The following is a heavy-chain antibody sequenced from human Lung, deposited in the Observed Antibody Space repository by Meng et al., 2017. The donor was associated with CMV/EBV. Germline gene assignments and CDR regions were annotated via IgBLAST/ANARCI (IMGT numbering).Heavy chain of an antibody. CDR2: IIPILGIA. CDR3: ARDIVVPAATKGVNWYFDL. D-gene: IGHD2-2*01. V-gene: IGHV1-69*04. CDR1: GGTFSSYT. Sequence: SVXVSXXASGGTFSSYTISWVRQAPGQGLEWMGRIIPILGIANYAQKFQGRVTITADKSTSRAYKELSSLRSEDTAVYYCARDIVVPAATKGVNWYFDLWGRGTXVTVSS. J-gene: IGHJ2*01.